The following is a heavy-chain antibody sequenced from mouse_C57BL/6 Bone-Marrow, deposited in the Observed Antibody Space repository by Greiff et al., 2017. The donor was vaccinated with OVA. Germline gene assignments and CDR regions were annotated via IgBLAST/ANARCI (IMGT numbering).Heavy chain of an antibody. J-gene: IGHJ4*01. CDR2: FYPGSGSI. CDR1: GYTFTEYT. CDR3: ARHEDHYYDYGDYAMDY. V-gene: IGHV1-62-2*01. Sequence: QVQLQQSGAELVKPGASVKLSCKASGYTFTEYTIHWVKQRSGQGLEWIGWFYPGSGSIKYNEKFKDKATLPADKSSSTVYMELSRLTSEDSAVYFCARHEDHYYDYGDYAMDYWGQGTSVTVSS. D-gene: IGHD2-4*01.